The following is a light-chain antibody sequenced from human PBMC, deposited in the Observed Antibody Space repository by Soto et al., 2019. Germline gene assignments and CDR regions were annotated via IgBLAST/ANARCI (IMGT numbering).Light chain of an antibody. J-gene: IGLJ1*01. CDR1: SSNIGAGYD. CDR2: GSN. CDR3: QYYDSSVSGSSV. Sequence: QSVLTQPPSVSGAPGHRVTISGTGSSSNIGAGYDVHWYQQLPGTAPKLLIYGSNNRPSGVPDRFSGSQSGTSASLALTRLQAEDEADYYCQYYDSSVSGSSVFGTGTKVTIL. V-gene: IGLV1-40*01.